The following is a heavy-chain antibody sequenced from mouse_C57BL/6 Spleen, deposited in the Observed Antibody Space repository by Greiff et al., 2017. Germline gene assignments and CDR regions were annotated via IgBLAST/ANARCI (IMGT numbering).Heavy chain of an antibody. Sequence: QVLLQQPGTELVKPGASVKLSCKASGYTFTSYWMHWVKQRPGQGLEWIGNINPSNGGTNYNEKFKSKATLTVDKSSSTAYMQLSSLTSEDSAVYYCAKLGRPFYYAMDYWGQGTSVTVSS. CDR2: INPSNGGT. J-gene: IGHJ4*01. CDR3: AKLGRPFYYAMDY. D-gene: IGHD4-1*01. V-gene: IGHV1-53*01. CDR1: GYTFTSYW.